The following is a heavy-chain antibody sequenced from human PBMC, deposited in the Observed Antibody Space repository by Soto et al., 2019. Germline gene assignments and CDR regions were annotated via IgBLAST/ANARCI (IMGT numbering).Heavy chain of an antibody. CDR2: ISAYNGNT. CDR1: GYTFTSYG. D-gene: IGHD2-2*01. J-gene: IGHJ6*02. V-gene: IGHV1-18*04. Sequence: ASVKVSCKASGYTFTSYGISWVRQAPGQGLEWMGWISAYNGNTNYAQKLQGRVTMTTDTSTSTAHMELRSLRSDDTAVYSCAFFPSTTRYYYYGMDVWGQGTTVTVSS. CDR3: AFFPSTTRYYYYGMDV.